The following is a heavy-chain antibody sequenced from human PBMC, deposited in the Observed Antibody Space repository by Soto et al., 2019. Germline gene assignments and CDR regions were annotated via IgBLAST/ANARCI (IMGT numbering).Heavy chain of an antibody. CDR1: GDSISSRKW. D-gene: IGHD6-19*01. Sequence: QVQLQESGPGLVKPSGTLSITCAVSGDSISSRKWWTWVGQPPGKGLEWIGDTLHSGDTNYNRALDSRTIISADKSKNQFSLERTSVSAADTSGYYLAYSPGWFRHDVCGKGTLVIVSP. CDR3: AYSPGWFRHDV. CDR2: TLHSGDT. J-gene: IGHJ3*01. V-gene: IGHV4-4*02.